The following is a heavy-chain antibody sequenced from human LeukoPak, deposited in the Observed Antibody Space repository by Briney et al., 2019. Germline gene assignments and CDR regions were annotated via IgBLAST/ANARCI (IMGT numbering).Heavy chain of an antibody. D-gene: IGHD3-22*01. Sequence: GGSLRLTCAASGFTFYTFALQRVPQAPGKGGVWVALISSDGTNKYYAHSVKGRFTISRDNYQDTVFLQMNSLRAEDTALYYCAREDGGYYQYFDSWGQGTLVTVPS. CDR3: AREDGGYYQYFDS. CDR1: GFTFYTFA. CDR2: ISSDGTNK. V-gene: IGHV3-30*04. J-gene: IGHJ4*02.